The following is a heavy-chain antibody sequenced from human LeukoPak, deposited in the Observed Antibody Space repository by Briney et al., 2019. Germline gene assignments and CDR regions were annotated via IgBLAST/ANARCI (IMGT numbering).Heavy chain of an antibody. J-gene: IGHJ4*02. V-gene: IGHV3-48*03. CDR1: GFTFSSYE. Sequence: GGALRLSCTASGFTFSSYEMNWVRQAPGKGLEWVSYIGSSSSALYYADSVKRRFTISRDNAKNSLYLQLNSLRAEDTAVYYCARVGPNWNNFDYWGQGTLVTVSS. D-gene: IGHD1/OR15-1a*01. CDR3: ARVGPNWNNFDY. CDR2: IGSSSSAL.